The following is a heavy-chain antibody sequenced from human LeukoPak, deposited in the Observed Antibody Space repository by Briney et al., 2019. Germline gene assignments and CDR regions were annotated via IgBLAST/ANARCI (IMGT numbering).Heavy chain of an antibody. CDR1: GYTFTGYY. V-gene: IGHV1-2*02. CDR3: ARDQWDSSSWTRFDP. CDR2: INPNSGGT. D-gene: IGHD6-13*01. Sequence: ASVKVSCKASGYTFTGYYMHWVRQAPGQGLEWMGWINPNSGGTNYAQKFQGRVTMTRDMSISTAYMELSRLRSDDTAVYYCARDQWDSSSWTRFDPWGQGTLVTVSS. J-gene: IGHJ5*02.